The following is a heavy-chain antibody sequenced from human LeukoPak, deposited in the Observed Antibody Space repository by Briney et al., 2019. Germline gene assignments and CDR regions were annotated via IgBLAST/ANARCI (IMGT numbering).Heavy chain of an antibody. J-gene: IGHJ4*02. CDR2: IYPGDSDT. CDR1: GYTFSSYW. D-gene: IGHD3-3*01. CDR3: ARQNDFRLDY. Sequence: GESLRISCKGSGYTFSSYWIGWVRQMPGKGLEWMGIIYPGDSDTRYSPSLQGQVTIPVDTSIGTAYLQWSSLKASDTAIYYCARQNDFRLDYWGRGTLVTVSS. V-gene: IGHV5-51*01.